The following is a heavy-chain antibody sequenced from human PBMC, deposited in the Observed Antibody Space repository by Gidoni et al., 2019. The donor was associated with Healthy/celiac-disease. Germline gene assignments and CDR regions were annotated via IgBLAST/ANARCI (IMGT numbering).Heavy chain of an antibody. D-gene: IGHD3-9*01. CDR3: ARDVYDILTGYYHYGMDV. CDR2: ISSSSSTI. CDR1: GFTFSSYC. J-gene: IGHJ6*02. Sequence: EVPLLESGGGLVQPGGSLRLSCAPSGFTFSSYCMNWVRQAPGKGLEWVSYISSSSSTIYYADSVKGRFTISRDNAKNSLYLQMNSLRDEDTAVYYCARDVYDILTGYYHYGMDVWGQGTTVTVSS. V-gene: IGHV3-48*02.